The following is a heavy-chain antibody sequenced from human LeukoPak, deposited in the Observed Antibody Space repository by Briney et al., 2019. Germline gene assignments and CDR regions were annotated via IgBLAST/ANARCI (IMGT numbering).Heavy chain of an antibody. Sequence: ASVKASCKASGYTFTSYGISWVRRAPGQGLEWMGWISAYNGNTNYAQKLQGRVTMTTDTSTSTAYMELRSLRSDDTAVYYCARYHDYGDSVDAFDIWGQGTMVTVSS. CDR2: ISAYNGNT. V-gene: IGHV1-18*01. CDR3: ARYHDYGDSVDAFDI. J-gene: IGHJ3*02. D-gene: IGHD4-17*01. CDR1: GYTFTSYG.